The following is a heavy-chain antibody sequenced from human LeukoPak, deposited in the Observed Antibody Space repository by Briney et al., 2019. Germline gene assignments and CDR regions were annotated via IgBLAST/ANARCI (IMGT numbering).Heavy chain of an antibody. V-gene: IGHV1-8*01. Sequence: ASVKVSCKASGYTFTSYDINWVRQATGQGLEWMGWMNPNSGNTGYAQKFQGRVTMTRNTSISTAYMELSSLRSEDTAVYYCARRIPYYYCYGMDVWGQGTTVTVSS. CDR3: ARRIPYYYCYGMDV. CDR2: MNPNSGNT. J-gene: IGHJ6*02. D-gene: IGHD2-15*01. CDR1: GYTFTSYD.